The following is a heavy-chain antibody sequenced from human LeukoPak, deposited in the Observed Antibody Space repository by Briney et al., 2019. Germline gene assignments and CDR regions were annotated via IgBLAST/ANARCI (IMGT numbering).Heavy chain of an antibody. CDR3: AKATPGSYYGMDV. CDR1: GFTFSSYG. V-gene: IGHV3-30*18. CDR2: ISYDGSNK. D-gene: IGHD6-19*01. Sequence: GGSLRLSCAASGFTFSSYGMHWVRQAPGKGLEWVAVISYDGSNKYYADSVKGRFTISRDNSKNTLYLRMNSLRAEDTAVYYCAKATPGSYYGMDVWGQGTTVTVSS. J-gene: IGHJ6*02.